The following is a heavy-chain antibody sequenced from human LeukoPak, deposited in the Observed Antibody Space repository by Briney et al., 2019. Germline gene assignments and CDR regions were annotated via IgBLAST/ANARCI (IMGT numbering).Heavy chain of an antibody. Sequence: GESLKISCQASGYTFSTSWIGWVRHMPGKGLEWMGIIYPSDSDTRYSPSFQGQVTISADKSINTAYLQWSSLKASDTAMYYCARVGYSGYESDSWGQGTLVTVSS. V-gene: IGHV5-51*01. J-gene: IGHJ4*02. CDR1: GYTFSTSW. D-gene: IGHD5-12*01. CDR3: ARVGYSGYESDS. CDR2: IYPSDSDT.